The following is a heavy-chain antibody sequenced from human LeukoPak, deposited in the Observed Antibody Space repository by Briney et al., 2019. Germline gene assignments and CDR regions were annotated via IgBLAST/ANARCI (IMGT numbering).Heavy chain of an antibody. J-gene: IGHJ4*02. CDR2: IYSSGNT. V-gene: IGHV4-59*01. Sequence: TPSETLSLTCSFSGDSISTYYWSWIRQSPGKGLEWIGHIYSSGNTDYNSSLKSRVTISVDTSKSQFSLRLSSVTATDTAVYYCARLRWQLVGPYFDYWGQGILVTVSS. CDR1: GDSISTYY. CDR3: ARLRWQLVGPYFDY. D-gene: IGHD6-13*01.